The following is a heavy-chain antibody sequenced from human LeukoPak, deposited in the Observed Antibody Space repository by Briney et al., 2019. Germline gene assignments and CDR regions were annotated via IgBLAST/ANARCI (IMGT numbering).Heavy chain of an antibody. J-gene: IGHJ4*02. CDR2: IKQDGSEK. CDR3: AREFGDEYSSSSGLGY. CDR1: GFTFSSYW. D-gene: IGHD6-6*01. V-gene: IGHV3-7*01. Sequence: GGSLRLSCAASGFTFSSYWMSWVRQAPGKGLEWVANIKQDGSEKYYVDSVKGRFTISRDNAKNSLYLQMNSLRAEDTAVYYCAREFGDEYSSSSGLGYWGQGILVTVSS.